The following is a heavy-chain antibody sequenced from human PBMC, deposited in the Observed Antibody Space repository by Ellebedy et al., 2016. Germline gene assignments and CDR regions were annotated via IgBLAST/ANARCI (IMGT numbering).Heavy chain of an antibody. CDR2: INHSGST. J-gene: IGHJ3*01. V-gene: IGHV4-34*01. CDR3: AKWNGDWYAFDV. CDR1: GGSFSGYY. Sequence: SETLSLTCAVYGGSFSGYYWSWIRQPPGKGMELIGEINHSGSTNYNPSLKSRITISVDTSKNQFSLKLSSVTAADTAVYYCAKWNGDWYAFDVWGQGTMVTVSS. D-gene: IGHD1-1*01.